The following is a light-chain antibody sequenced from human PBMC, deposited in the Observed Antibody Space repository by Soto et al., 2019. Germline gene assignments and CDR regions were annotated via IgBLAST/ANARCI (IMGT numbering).Light chain of an antibody. CDR3: SSFTTSTSYV. J-gene: IGLJ1*01. Sequence: QSVLTQPASVSGSPGQSIAISCTGTSSDVGGYNCVSWYQQYPGKAPKLMIHDVSNRPSGVSNRFSGSKSGNTASLTISGLQAEDEADYYCSSFTTSTSYVFGSGTKLTVL. CDR1: SSDVGGYNC. V-gene: IGLV2-14*01. CDR2: DVS.